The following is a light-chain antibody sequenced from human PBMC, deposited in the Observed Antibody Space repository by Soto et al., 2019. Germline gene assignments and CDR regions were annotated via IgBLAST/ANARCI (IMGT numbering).Light chain of an antibody. V-gene: IGKV3D-15*01. Sequence: ELVLTKSPGTVSLSPTERATLSFTASQTISSYLAWYQQKPGQAPRLLIYDASTRASGIPARFSGSGSGTDFTLTITRLQPEDFATYYCQQYNSSPVTFGQGTKVDIK. CDR1: QTISSY. CDR3: QQYNSSPVT. J-gene: IGKJ1*01. CDR2: DAS.